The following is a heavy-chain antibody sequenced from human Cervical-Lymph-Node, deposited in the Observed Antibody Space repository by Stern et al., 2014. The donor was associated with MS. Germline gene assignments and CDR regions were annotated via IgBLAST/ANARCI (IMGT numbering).Heavy chain of an antibody. D-gene: IGHD1-1*01. CDR1: GDSISGRVYY. CDR2: INVSGGF. J-gene: IGHJ6*02. V-gene: IGHV4-61*02. Sequence: QGQMQESDPGLVKPSQTLSLTCHVSGDSISGRVYYWSGIRQTAGKGLEGIGRINVSGGFKNNPSLGTRVPISVDTAKNQISLRLSSVPAADTAVYFCAATLPLIGESGSRLEPIDYYYGMDVWGQGTTVTVSS. CDR3: AATLPLIGESGSRLEPIDYYYGMDV.